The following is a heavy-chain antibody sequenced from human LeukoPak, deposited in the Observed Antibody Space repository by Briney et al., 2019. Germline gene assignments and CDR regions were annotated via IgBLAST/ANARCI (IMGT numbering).Heavy chain of an antibody. J-gene: IGHJ5*02. CDR3: ARVSQGHSVRGVISDWFDP. CDR2: IIPFLSTA. CDR1: GGTFSRNA. Sequence: SVKVSCKASGGTFSRNAISWVRQAPGQGLEWMGGIIPFLSTADYAQKFQGRITITADESTSTAYMELSSLRSDDTAVYYCARVSQGHSVRGVISDWFDPWGQGTLVTVSS. D-gene: IGHD3-10*01. V-gene: IGHV1-69*13.